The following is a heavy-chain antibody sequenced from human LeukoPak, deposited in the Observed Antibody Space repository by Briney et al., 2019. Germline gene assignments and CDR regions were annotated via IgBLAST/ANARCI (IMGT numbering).Heavy chain of an antibody. Sequence: PGGSLRLSCAASGFTVSSNYMSWVRQAPGKGLEWVSVIYSGGSTYYADSVKGRFTISRDDSKNTLYLQMNSLRAEDTAVYYCARIYGSSSSFLDYWGQGTLVIVSS. D-gene: IGHD2-2*01. CDR2: IYSGGST. V-gene: IGHV3-53*01. J-gene: IGHJ4*02. CDR1: GFTVSSNY. CDR3: ARIYGSSSSFLDY.